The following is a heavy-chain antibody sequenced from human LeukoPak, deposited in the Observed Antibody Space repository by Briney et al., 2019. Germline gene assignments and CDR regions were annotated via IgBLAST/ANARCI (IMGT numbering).Heavy chain of an antibody. CDR2: ISNSGGST. J-gene: IGHJ4*02. CDR1: GFTFSGHA. CDR3: AKRSRADSYYFDY. Sequence: QPGGSLRLSCADSGFTFSGHAMSWVRQAPGKGLEWVSGISNSGGSTYYADSVKGRFTISRDNSKNTLYLQMNSLRAEDTAVYYCAKRSRADSYYFDYWGQGTLVTVSS. V-gene: IGHV3-23*01. D-gene: IGHD2-21*01.